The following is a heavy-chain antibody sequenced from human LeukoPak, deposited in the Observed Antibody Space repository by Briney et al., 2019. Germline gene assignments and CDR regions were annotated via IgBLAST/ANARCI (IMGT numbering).Heavy chain of an antibody. CDR1: GFTFSSYA. Sequence: GRSLRLSCAASGFTFSSYAMHWVRQAPGKGLEWVAVISYDGSNKYYADSVKGQFTISRDNSKNTLYLQMNSLRAEDTAVYYCAGGYSGYDEYGMDVWGQGTTVTVSS. CDR2: ISYDGSNK. J-gene: IGHJ6*02. V-gene: IGHV3-30-3*01. D-gene: IGHD5-12*01. CDR3: AGGYSGYDEYGMDV.